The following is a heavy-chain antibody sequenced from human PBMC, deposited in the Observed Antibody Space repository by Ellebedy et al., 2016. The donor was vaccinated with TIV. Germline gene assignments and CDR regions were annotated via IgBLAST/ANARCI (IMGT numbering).Heavy chain of an antibody. CDR1: GFTFSNAW. J-gene: IGHJ6*02. V-gene: IGHV3-48*02. D-gene: IGHD5-18*01. Sequence: PGGSLRLSCAASGFTFSNAWMNWVRQAPGKGLEWVSYISSSSSTIYYADSVKGRFTISRDNAKNSLYLQMNSLRDEDTAVYYCARANVDTAMVDGVDVWGQGTTVTVSS. CDR3: ARANVDTAMVDGVDV. CDR2: ISSSSSTI.